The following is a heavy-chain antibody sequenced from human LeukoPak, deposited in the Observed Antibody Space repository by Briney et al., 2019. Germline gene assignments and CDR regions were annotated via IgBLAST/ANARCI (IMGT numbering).Heavy chain of an antibody. Sequence: GGSLRLSCAASGFTFSSYAMHWVRQAPGKGLEWVAVISYDGSNKYYADSVKGRFTISRDNSKNTLYLQMNSLRAEDTAVYYCARDISTVTTGDYWGQGTLVTVSS. CDR2: ISYDGSNK. CDR1: GFTFSSYA. CDR3: ARDISTVTTGDY. J-gene: IGHJ4*02. V-gene: IGHV3-30-3*01. D-gene: IGHD4-17*01.